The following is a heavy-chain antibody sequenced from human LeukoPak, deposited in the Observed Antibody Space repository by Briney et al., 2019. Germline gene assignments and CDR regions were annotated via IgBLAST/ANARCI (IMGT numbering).Heavy chain of an antibody. CDR2: ISGYNTYT. V-gene: IGHV1-18*01. CDR1: GDTFSNYA. CDR3: ARVRLVWGMETFDL. D-gene: IGHD3-16*01. J-gene: IGHJ3*01. Sequence: ASVKVSCKTSGDTFSNYAITWVRQAPGQGLEWMGWISGYNTYTTYAQKFQDRVTMTKDTSTSTAYMEMRSLRSDDTAIYYCARVRLVWGMETFDLWGQGTMVTVSS.